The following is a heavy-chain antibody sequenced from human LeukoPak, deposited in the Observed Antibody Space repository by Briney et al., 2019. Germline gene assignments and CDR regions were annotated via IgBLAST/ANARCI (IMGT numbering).Heavy chain of an antibody. CDR1: GGSISSYY. D-gene: IGHD3-16*01. J-gene: IGHJ4*02. CDR3: ARSEEFGGYFDY. Sequence: SETLSLTCTVSGGSISSYYWSWIRQPPGKGLEWIGYIYYSGSTNYNPSLKSRVTISVDTSKNQFSMKLSSVTAADTAVYYCARSEEFGGYFDYWGQGTLVTVSS. V-gene: IGHV4-59*01. CDR2: IYYSGST.